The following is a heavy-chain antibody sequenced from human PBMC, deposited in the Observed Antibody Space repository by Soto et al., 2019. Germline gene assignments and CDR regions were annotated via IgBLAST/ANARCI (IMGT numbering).Heavy chain of an antibody. V-gene: IGHV1-2*02. CDR1: GFTFTDYY. CDR2: VNPNTGET. D-gene: IGHD2-8*02. Sequence: QVQLVQSGSEVKKPGASVKVSCKTSGFTFTDYYIHWVRQAPGQGLEWMGWVNPNTGETKYAQRFQDRVTMTGETSLSTAFMDLTTLTSDDTAIYFCAALYRGFFFCSGDTCLDHWGQGSLITVSS. J-gene: IGHJ4*02. CDR3: AALYRGFFFCSGDTCLDH.